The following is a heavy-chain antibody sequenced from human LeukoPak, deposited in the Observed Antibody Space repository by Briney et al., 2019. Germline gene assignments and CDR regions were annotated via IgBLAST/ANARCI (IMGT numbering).Heavy chain of an antibody. D-gene: IGHD3/OR15-3a*01. J-gene: IGHJ4*02. Sequence: ASVKVSCKASGYTFVTYGISWVRQAPGQGLERMGWINPHTGDTKNAQKFHDRVTMTADPFTDTAYMELRSLRSDDTAVYYCARDDFDFDSWGQGTLVTVS. V-gene: IGHV1-18*01. CDR1: GYTFVTYG. CDR2: INPHTGDT. CDR3: ARDDFDFDS.